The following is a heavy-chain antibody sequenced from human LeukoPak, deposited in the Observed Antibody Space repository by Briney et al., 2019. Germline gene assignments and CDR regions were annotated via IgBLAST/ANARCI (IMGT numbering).Heavy chain of an antibody. D-gene: IGHD3-3*01. J-gene: IGHJ3*02. CDR1: GFTFSSYS. Sequence: GGSLRLSCAASGFTFSSYSMNWVRQAPGKGLEWVSSISSSSSYIYYADSVKGRFTISRDNAKNSLYLQMNSLRAEDTAVYYCARTLRSLGDAFDIWGQGTMVTVSS. CDR2: ISSSSSYI. V-gene: IGHV3-21*01. CDR3: ARTLRSLGDAFDI.